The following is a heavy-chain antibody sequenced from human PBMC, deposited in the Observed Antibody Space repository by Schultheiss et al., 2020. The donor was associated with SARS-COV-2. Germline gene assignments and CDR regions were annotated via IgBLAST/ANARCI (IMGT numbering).Heavy chain of an antibody. CDR2: IYPGDSDT. Sequence: GGSLRLSCKGSGYSFTSYWIGWVRQMPGKGLEWMGIIYPGDSDTRYSPSFQGQVTISADKSISTAYLQWSSLKASDTAMYYCARLGEYYDSSAGDAFDIWGQGTMVTVSS. J-gene: IGHJ3*02. CDR1: GYSFTSYW. V-gene: IGHV5-51*01. CDR3: ARLGEYYDSSAGDAFDI. D-gene: IGHD3-22*01.